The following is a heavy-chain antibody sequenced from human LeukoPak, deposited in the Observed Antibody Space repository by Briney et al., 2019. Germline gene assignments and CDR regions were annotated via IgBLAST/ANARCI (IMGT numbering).Heavy chain of an antibody. Sequence: GGSLRLSCAASGFTLSSYWMHWARQTPGKGLVWVSRMSSDESTTNYADSVRGRFTISRDNAKNALYLQMNNLSAEDTAIYFCARGRGPYGWFDPWGQGTLVTVSS. J-gene: IGHJ5*02. CDR3: ARGRGPYGWFDP. D-gene: IGHD3-10*01. CDR1: GFTLSSYW. V-gene: IGHV3-74*01. CDR2: MSSDESTT.